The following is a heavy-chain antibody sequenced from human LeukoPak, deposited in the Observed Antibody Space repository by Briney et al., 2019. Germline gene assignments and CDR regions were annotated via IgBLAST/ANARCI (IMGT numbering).Heavy chain of an antibody. Sequence: GESLRLSCEVSGFNFNIYSMNWVRQAPGKGLEWVSYISSTSTNIAYADSVKGRFTISRDNVKNSLYLQINSLRVEDTSVYYCARGGAARPDYWGQGTLVTVSS. CDR3: ARGGAARPDY. CDR2: ISSTSTNI. V-gene: IGHV3-48*04. D-gene: IGHD6-6*01. CDR1: GFNFNIYS. J-gene: IGHJ4*02.